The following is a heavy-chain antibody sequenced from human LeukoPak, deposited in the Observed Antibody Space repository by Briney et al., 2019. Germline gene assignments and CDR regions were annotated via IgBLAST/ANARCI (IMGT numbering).Heavy chain of an antibody. J-gene: IGHJ4*02. D-gene: IGHD1-26*01. CDR3: ARALASGSYSLFDY. V-gene: IGHV3-74*01. CDR2: INSDGSST. CDR1: GFTFSTYW. Sequence: GGSLRLSCAASGFTFSTYWMHWVRQAPGKGLVWDSRINSDGSSTSYADSVKGRFTISRDNAKSTMYLQMNSLRAEDTAVYYCARALASGSYSLFDYWGQGTLVTVSS.